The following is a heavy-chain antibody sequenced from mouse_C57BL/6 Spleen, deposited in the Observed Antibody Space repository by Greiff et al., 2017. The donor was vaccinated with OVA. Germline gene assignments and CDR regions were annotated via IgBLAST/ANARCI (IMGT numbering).Heavy chain of an antibody. Sequence: VQLQQSGPGLVQPSQSLSITCTVSGFSLTSYGVHWVRQSPGKGLEWLGVIWSGGSTDYNAAFISRLSISKDNSKSQVFFKMNSLQADDTAIYYCARNGRYGSSPWFAYWGQGTLVTVSA. J-gene: IGHJ3*01. CDR2: IWSGGST. CDR1: GFSLTSYG. D-gene: IGHD1-1*01. V-gene: IGHV2-2*01. CDR3: ARNGRYGSSPWFAY.